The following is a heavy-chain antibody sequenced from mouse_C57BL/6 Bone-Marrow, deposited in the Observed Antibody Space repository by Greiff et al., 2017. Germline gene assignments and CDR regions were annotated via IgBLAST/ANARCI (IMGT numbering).Heavy chain of an antibody. J-gene: IGHJ1*03. CDR2: IDPSDSYT. Sequence: LQESGAELVMPGASVKLSCKASGYTFTSYWMHWVKQRPGQGLEWIGEIDPSDSYTNYNQKFKGKSTLTVDKSSSTAYMQLSSLTSEDSAVYYCARFDGNYWYFDVWGTGTTVTVSS. D-gene: IGHD2-1*01. CDR1: GYTFTSYW. CDR3: ARFDGNYWYFDV. V-gene: IGHV1-69*01.